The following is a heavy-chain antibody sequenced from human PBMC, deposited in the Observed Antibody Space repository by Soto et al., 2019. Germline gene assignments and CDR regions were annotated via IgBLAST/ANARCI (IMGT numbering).Heavy chain of an antibody. CDR2: INPANGVA. V-gene: IGHV1-2*02. Sequence: QVHLVQSGAEVKKPGASMKISCTASGYTLTSHHVHWVWQAPGRGLEWMGSINPANGVAQYTERFQGRVTMTRDTPTNTVYMELRGLTSDATAVFYWARGGGVGVPGASAFDIWGQGTMVTVSS. D-gene: IGHD3-3*01. CDR3: ARGGGVGVPGASAFDI. J-gene: IGHJ3*02. CDR1: GYTLTSHH.